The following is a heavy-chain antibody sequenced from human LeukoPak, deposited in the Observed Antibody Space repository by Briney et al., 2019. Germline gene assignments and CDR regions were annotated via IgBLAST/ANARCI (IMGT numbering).Heavy chain of an antibody. CDR2: IISKTDGGTT. CDR3: TTGCTNGVCYPHYYYYGMDV. CDR1: GFTFSNAW. J-gene: IGHJ6*02. D-gene: IGHD2-8*01. V-gene: IGHV3-15*01. Sequence: GGSLRLSCAASGFTFSNAWMSWVRQAPGKGLEWVGRIISKTDGGTTDYAAPVKGRFTISRDDSKNTLYLQMNSLKTEDTAVYYCTTGCTNGVCYPHYYYYGMDVWGQGTAVTVSS.